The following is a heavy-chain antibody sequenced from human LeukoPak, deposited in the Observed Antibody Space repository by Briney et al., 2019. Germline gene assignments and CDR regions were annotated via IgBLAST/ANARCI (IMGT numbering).Heavy chain of an antibody. CDR2: IYYSGST. CDR1: GGSISSYY. Sequence: SETLSLTCTVSGGSISSYYWSWIRQPPGKGLEWIGYIYYSGSTNYNPSLKSRVTISVDTSKNQFSLKLSSVTAADTAVYYCARDSSSRPFDYWGQGTLVTVPS. D-gene: IGHD6-6*01. CDR3: ARDSSSRPFDY. J-gene: IGHJ4*02. V-gene: IGHV4-59*01.